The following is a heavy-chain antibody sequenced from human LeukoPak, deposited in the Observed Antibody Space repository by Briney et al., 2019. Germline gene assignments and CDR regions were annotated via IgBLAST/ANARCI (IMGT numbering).Heavy chain of an antibody. V-gene: IGHV3-43*01. CDR2: INRRGHT. CDR3: AKEVDCPSDCLFFHS. J-gene: IGHJ4*02. CDR1: GFTFDRFT. Sequence: PGGSLRLSCAASGFTFDRFTIHWVRQTPGKGLEWVSHINRRGHTFYADSVKGRFTISRDNSRNSVFLQMNGLRPEDTALYHCAKEVDCPSDCLFFHSWGQGTLVTVSS. D-gene: IGHD2-21*02.